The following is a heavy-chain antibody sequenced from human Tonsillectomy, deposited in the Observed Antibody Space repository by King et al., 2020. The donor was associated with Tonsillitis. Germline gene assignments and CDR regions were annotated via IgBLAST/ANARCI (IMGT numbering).Heavy chain of an antibody. D-gene: IGHD2-2*01. Sequence: QLVESGGGLVQPGGSLRLSCAASGFTFSSYTMHCVRKAPGQELEWVSSITYGDTYIYYADSVKGRFTISRDNAKNSLYLQMNGLRAEDTAVYYCARECSSTRCYGPLGAFDIWGHGTMVTVSS. CDR3: ARECSSTRCYGPLGAFDI. CDR1: GFTFSSYT. CDR2: ITYGDTYI. J-gene: IGHJ3*02. V-gene: IGHV3-21*01.